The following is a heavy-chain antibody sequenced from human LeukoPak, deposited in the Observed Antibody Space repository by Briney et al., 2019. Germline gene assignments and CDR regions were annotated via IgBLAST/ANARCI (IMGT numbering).Heavy chain of an antibody. J-gene: IGHJ4*02. CDR1: GGSISSGSYY. Sequence: PSQTLSLTCTVSGGSISSGSYYWSWIRQPPGKGLEWIGSIYYSGSTYYNPSLKSRVTISVDTSKNQFSLKLSSVTAADTAVYYCARRAGFRSALRVWGQGTLVTVSS. D-gene: IGHD4-17*01. CDR2: IYYSGST. V-gene: IGHV4-39*01. CDR3: ARRAGFRSALRV.